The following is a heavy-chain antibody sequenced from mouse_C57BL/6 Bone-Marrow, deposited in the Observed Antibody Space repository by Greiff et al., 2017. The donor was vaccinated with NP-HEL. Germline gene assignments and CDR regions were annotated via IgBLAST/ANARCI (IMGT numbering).Heavy chain of an antibody. CDR1: GYTFTSYW. CDR2: IYPGTSDT. CDR3: TRCGYYGSKPWWYFDV. D-gene: IGHD1-1*01. Sequence: DVKLQESGTVLARPGASVKMSCKTSGYTFTSYWMHWVKQRPGQGLEWIGAIYPGTSDTSYNQKFKGKAKLTAVTSASTAYMELSSLTNEDSAVYYCTRCGYYGSKPWWYFDVWGTGTTVTVSS. V-gene: IGHV1-5*01. J-gene: IGHJ1*03.